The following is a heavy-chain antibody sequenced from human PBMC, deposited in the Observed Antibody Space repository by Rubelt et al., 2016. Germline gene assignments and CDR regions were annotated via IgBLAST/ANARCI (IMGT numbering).Heavy chain of an antibody. V-gene: IGHV4-38-2*02. J-gene: IGHJ6*02. CDR2: IYHSGST. CDR3: ARDRGDRRYGMDV. Sequence: QVQLQESGPGLVKPSETLSLTCTVSGFSISSGFYWGWIRQPPGKGLEWIGTIYHSGSTYYNPSLKCRVTISLDTSKNQFSLKLRAVTAADTAVYYCARDRGDRRYGMDVWGQGTTVTVSS. D-gene: IGHD1-14*01. CDR1: GFSISSGFY.